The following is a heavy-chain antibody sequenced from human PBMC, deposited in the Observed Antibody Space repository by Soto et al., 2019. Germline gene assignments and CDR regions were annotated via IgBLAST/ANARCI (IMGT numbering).Heavy chain of an antibody. CDR1: GGSISSSSYY. V-gene: IGHV4-39*07. D-gene: IGHD5-12*01. CDR2: IYYSGNT. CDR3: ARTITGYGFDY. J-gene: IGHJ4*02. Sequence: PSETLSLTCTVSGGSISSSSYYWGWIRQPPGKGLEWIGSIYYSGNTYYNPSLESRVTISLDTSKSQISLKVSAVTAADTVVYYCARTITGYGFDYWGQGTLVTVSS.